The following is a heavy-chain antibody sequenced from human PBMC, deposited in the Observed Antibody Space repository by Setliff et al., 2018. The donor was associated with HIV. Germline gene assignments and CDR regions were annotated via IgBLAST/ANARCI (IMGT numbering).Heavy chain of an antibody. V-gene: IGHV1-69-2*01. Sequence: ASVKXSCKASGYTFIDKYMXXVRQAPGKGLHWMGRIDPENDETKYSQKFQVRFTMTADRSTDTAYMELSGLRSEDTAIYYCVLYSTGASRFDYWGQGTLVTVSS. J-gene: IGHJ4*02. CDR3: VLYSTGASRFDY. D-gene: IGHD2-8*01. CDR2: IDPENDET. CDR1: GYTFIDKY.